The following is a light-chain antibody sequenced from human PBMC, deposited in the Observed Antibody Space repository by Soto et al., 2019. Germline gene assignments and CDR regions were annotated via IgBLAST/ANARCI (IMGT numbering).Light chain of an antibody. Sequence: QSVLXXXXSVSXAPXXXXXXXXXXSXXXIGNNYVSWYQQLPGTAPKXXXXXXNKRPSGIPDRFSGSKSGTSATLGITGLQPGDEADYYCGTWDSSLSDVVFGGGTKLTVL. CDR1: XXXIGNNY. J-gene: IGLJ2*01. CDR3: GTWDSSLSDVV. V-gene: IGLV1-51*01. CDR2: XXN.